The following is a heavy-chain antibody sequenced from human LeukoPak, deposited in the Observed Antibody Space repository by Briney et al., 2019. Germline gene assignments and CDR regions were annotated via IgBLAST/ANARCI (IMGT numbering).Heavy chain of an antibody. J-gene: IGHJ4*02. Sequence: GGSLRLSCAASGFTVSSNYMSWVRQAPGKGLEWVSVIYRGGSTYYADSVKCRFTISRDNSKNTLYLQMNSLRAEDTAVYYCARDRYDFWSGSEEYWGQGTLVTVSS. D-gene: IGHD3-3*01. V-gene: IGHV3-66*02. CDR3: ARDRYDFWSGSEEY. CDR2: IYRGGST. CDR1: GFTVSSNY.